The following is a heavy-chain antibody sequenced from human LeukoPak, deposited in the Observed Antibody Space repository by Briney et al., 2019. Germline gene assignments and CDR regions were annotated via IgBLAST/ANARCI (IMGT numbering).Heavy chain of an antibody. J-gene: IGHJ6*02. Sequence: ASVKVSCKASGYTFTSYGISWVRQAPGQGLEWMGWISAYNGSTNYAQKLQGRVTMTTDTSTSTAYMELRSLRSDDTAVYYCARVRYDFWSGYAGMDVWGQGTTVTVSS. D-gene: IGHD3-3*01. V-gene: IGHV1-18*01. CDR2: ISAYNGST. CDR1: GYTFTSYG. CDR3: ARVRYDFWSGYAGMDV.